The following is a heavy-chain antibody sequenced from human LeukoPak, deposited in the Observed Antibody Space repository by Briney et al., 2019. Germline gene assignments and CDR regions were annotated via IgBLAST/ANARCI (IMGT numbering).Heavy chain of an antibody. CDR2: INSDGSSR. J-gene: IGHJ4*02. D-gene: IGHD6-19*01. Sequence: GGSLRLSCAASGFTFTPYWMYWVRQPPGKGLMWVSRINSDGSSRTYGDFVQGRFTISRDNARSTLYLQMNSLRAEDTAVYYCARDRGSGWHTFDYWGQGTLVTVSS. CDR1: GFTFTPYW. V-gene: IGHV3-74*01. CDR3: ARDRGSGWHTFDY.